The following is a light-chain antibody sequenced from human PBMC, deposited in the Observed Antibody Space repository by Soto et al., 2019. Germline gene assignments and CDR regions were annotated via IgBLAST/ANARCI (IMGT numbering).Light chain of an antibody. CDR2: GAS. V-gene: IGKV3-15*01. CDR1: QSVSSN. CDR3: QQYNNWPPLT. Sequence: EIVMTQSPATLSVSPGERATLSCRASQSVSSNLAWYQQKPGQAPRLLIYGASTRATGIPARFSGSGSGTEFTLTIRSLKSEDFAVYYCQQYNNWPPLTFGGGTKVEIK. J-gene: IGKJ4*01.